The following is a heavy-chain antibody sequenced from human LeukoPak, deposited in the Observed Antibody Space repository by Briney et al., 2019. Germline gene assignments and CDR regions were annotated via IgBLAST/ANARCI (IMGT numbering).Heavy chain of an antibody. V-gene: IGHV3-30-3*01. CDR2: ISYDGSNK. Sequence: GGSLRLSCAASGFTFSSYAMHWVRQAPGKGLEWVAVISYDGSNKYYADSVKGRFTISRDNAKNTLYLQMNSLRAEDTAVYYCTRPYYYGSGSNPHWGQGTLVTVSS. D-gene: IGHD3-10*01. J-gene: IGHJ4*02. CDR3: TRPYYYGSGSNPH. CDR1: GFTFSSYA.